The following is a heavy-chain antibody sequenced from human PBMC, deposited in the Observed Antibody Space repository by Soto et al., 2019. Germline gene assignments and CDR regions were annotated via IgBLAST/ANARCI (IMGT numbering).Heavy chain of an antibody. V-gene: IGHV3-21*01. D-gene: IGHD3-3*01. CDR3: ARDPLYDFWSGYNNWFDP. J-gene: IGHJ5*02. Sequence: GSLRLSCAASGFTFSSYSMNWVRQAPGKGLEWVSSISSSSSYIYYADSVKGRFTTSRDNAKNSLYLQMNSLRAEDTAVYYCARDPLYDFWSGYNNWFDPWGQGTLVTVSS. CDR1: GFTFSSYS. CDR2: ISSSSSYI.